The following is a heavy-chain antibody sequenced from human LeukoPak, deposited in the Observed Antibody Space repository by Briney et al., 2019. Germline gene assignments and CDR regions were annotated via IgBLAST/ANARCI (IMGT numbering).Heavy chain of an antibody. CDR2: TYYSGST. J-gene: IGHJ4*02. CDR1: GGSISSHF. Sequence: SETLSLTCSVSGGSISSHFWIWIRQPPGRGLEWTGYTYYSGSTNYNPSLKSRVTISVDASKNQFSLKLSSVTAADTAVYYCAGASSSGWYPDIDYWGQGTLVTVSS. D-gene: IGHD6-19*01. CDR3: AGASSSGWYPDIDY. V-gene: IGHV4-59*11.